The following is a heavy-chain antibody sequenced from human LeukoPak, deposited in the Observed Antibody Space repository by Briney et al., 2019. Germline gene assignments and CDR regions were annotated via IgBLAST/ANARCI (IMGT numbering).Heavy chain of an antibody. V-gene: IGHV1-69*13. CDR2: ITPIFGTA. J-gene: IGHJ4*02. D-gene: IGHD3-22*01. CDR3: AREWGLESSGYYYAY. CDR1: GGIFSRFT. Sequence: ASVNVSCKASGGIFSRFTISWVRQAPGQGFEWMGGITPIFGTANFAQKFQGRVSITADESTSTAFMELSSLRSEDTAVYYSAREWGLESSGYYYAYWGQGTLVTVSS.